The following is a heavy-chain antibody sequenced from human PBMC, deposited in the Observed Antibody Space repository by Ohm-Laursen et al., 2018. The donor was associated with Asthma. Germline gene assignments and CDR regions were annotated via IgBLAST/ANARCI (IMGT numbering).Heavy chain of an antibody. CDR3: AKEWVDNTSDCYYYYGMDV. V-gene: IGHV3-74*01. J-gene: IGHJ6*02. CDR2: INSDGSST. CDR1: GFTFSSYW. D-gene: IGHD2-2*01. Sequence: SLRLSCAASGFTFSSYWMHWVRQAPGKGLVWVSRINSDGSSTSYADSVKGRFTISRDNAKNTLYLQMNSLRAEDTAVYYCAKEWVDNTSDCYYYYGMDVWGQGTTVTVSS.